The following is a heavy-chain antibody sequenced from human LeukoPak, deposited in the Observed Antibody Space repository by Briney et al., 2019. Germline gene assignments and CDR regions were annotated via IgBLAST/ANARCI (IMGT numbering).Heavy chain of an antibody. Sequence: ASVKVSCKASGGTFSSYAISWVRQAPGQGLEWMGRIIPIFGIANYAQKFQGRVTITADKSTSTAYMELSSLRSEDTAVYYCANIEYSSSSVGYWGQETLVTVSS. V-gene: IGHV1-69*04. CDR2: IIPIFGIA. CDR3: ANIEYSSSSVGY. CDR1: GGTFSSYA. D-gene: IGHD6-6*01. J-gene: IGHJ4*02.